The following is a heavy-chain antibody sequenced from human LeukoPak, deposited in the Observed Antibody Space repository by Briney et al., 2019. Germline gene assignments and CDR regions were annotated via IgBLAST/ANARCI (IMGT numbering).Heavy chain of an antibody. CDR2: IIPIFGTA. D-gene: IGHD6-19*01. V-gene: IGHV1-69*06. J-gene: IGHJ3*02. CDR1: GGSFSSYA. Sequence: ASVKVSCKASGGSFSSYAISWVRQAPGQGLEWMGGIIPIFGTANYAQKFQGRVTITADKSTSTAYMELSSLRSEDTAVYYCARDRPRIAVAGTNAFDIWGQGTMVTVSS. CDR3: ARDRPRIAVAGTNAFDI.